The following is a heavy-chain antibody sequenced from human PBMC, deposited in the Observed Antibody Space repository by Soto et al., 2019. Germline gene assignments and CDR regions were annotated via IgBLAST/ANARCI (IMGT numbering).Heavy chain of an antibody. CDR1: GFTFSSYG. CDR3: ARHYHFYDFWSGVLAEMVSSDYYYGMDV. CDR2: ISYDGSNK. Sequence: HPGGSLRLSCAASGFTFSSYGMHWVRQAPGKGLEWVAVISYDGSNKYYADSVKGRFTISRDNSKNSLYLQMNSLRDEDTAVYYCARHYHFYDFWSGVLAEMVSSDYYYGMDVWGQGTTVTVSS. J-gene: IGHJ6*02. D-gene: IGHD3-3*01. V-gene: IGHV3-30*03.